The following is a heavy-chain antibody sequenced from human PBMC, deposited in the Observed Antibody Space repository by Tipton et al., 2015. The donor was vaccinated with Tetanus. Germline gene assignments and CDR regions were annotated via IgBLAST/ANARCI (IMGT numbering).Heavy chain of an antibody. CDR1: GFIFSSYG. D-gene: IGHD2-15*01. CDR2: SWYGGTDK. Sequence: SLRLSCAASGFIFSSYGIHWVRQAPGKGLEWVAGSWYGGTDKYYADSVKGRFTISRDNSKNTLYLQMNSLRAEDTAVYYCAREADCSGGSCFSGDFDNWGQGTQVTVSS. CDR3: AREADCSGGSCFSGDFDN. J-gene: IGHJ4*02. V-gene: IGHV3-33*01.